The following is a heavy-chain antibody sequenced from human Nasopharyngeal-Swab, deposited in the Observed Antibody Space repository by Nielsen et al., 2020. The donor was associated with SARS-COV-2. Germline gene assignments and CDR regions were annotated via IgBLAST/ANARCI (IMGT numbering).Heavy chain of an antibody. V-gene: IGHV3-23*01. Sequence: VRQAPGKGLEWVSAISGSGGSTYYADSVKGRFTISRDNSKNTLCLQMNSLRAEDTAVYYCARCYGDYGDYWGQGTLVTVSS. CDR3: ARCYGDYGDY. D-gene: IGHD4-17*01. J-gene: IGHJ4*02. CDR2: ISGSGGST.